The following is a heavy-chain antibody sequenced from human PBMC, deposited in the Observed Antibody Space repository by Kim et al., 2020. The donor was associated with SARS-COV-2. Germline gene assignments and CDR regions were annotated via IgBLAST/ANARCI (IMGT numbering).Heavy chain of an antibody. Sequence: NYNPSLKSRVTISVDTSKNQFSLKLSSVTAADTAVYYCARGLTSRRYFDLWGRGTLVTVSS. V-gene: IGHV4-34*01. CDR3: ARGLTSRRYFDL. D-gene: IGHD3-10*01. J-gene: IGHJ2*01.